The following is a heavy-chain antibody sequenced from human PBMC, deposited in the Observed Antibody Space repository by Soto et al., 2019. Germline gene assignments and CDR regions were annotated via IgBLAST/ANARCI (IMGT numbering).Heavy chain of an antibody. CDR3: ARAIAAPRAFDY. D-gene: IGHD6-6*01. J-gene: IGHJ4*02. Sequence: SETLSLTCAVSGGSISSSNWWSWVRQPPGKGLEWIGEIYHSGSTNYNPSLKSRVTISVDKSKNQFSLKLSSVTAAGTAVYYCARAIAAPRAFDYWGQGTLVTVSS. CDR1: GGSISSSNW. CDR2: IYHSGST. V-gene: IGHV4-4*02.